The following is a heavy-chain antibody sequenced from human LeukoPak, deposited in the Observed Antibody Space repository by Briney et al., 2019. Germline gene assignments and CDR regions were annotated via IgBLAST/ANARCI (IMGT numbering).Heavy chain of an antibody. V-gene: IGHV1-2*02. J-gene: IGHJ5*01. Sequence: GASVKVSCKASGYTFTGYYLHWVRQAAGQGLEWMGCVNPNSGDTNYAQKFQGSVTMTRDTSISTVYMELSRLRSDDTAVYYCARASGSYWWFDSWGQGTLVTVSS. CDR3: ARASGSYWWFDS. CDR1: GYTFTGYY. CDR2: VNPNSGDT. D-gene: IGHD1-26*01.